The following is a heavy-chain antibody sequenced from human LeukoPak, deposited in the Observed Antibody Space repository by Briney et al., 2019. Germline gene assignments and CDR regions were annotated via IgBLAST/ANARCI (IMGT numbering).Heavy chain of an antibody. CDR3: ARLRPGESYSSPLDY. J-gene: IGHJ4*02. CDR1: GGTFSSYA. D-gene: IGHD5-18*01. Sequence: ASVKVSCKASGGTFSSYAISWGRQAPGQGLEWMGRIIPILGIANYAQKFQGRVTITADKSTSTAYMELSSLRSEDTAVYYCARLRPGESYSSPLDYWGQGTLVTVSS. V-gene: IGHV1-69*04. CDR2: IIPILGIA.